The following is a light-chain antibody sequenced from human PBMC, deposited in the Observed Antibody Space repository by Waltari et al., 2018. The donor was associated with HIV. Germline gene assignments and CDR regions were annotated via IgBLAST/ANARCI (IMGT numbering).Light chain of an antibody. Sequence: DSGLTQSPATLSLSPAELATLSCRASQGVRSYLAWYHQNPGQAPRLLIYDASNRATGIPARFSGSGSGTDFTLTISSLEPEDFAVYYCQQRGKSTFGGGTKVEIK. V-gene: IGKV3-11*01. CDR2: DAS. CDR3: QQRGKST. J-gene: IGKJ4*01. CDR1: QGVRSY.